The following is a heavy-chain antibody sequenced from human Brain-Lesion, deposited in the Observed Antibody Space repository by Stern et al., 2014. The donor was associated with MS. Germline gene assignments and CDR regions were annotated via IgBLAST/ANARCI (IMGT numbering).Heavy chain of an antibody. J-gene: IGHJ4*02. Sequence: VQLVESGAEVKKPGASVKVSCKVSGYTLTDLSMHWVRQAPRKGLEWMGGIDPDDGEAVYAQKFQGRVTMTEDTSTDTAYMELSSLRSEDTAVYYCASLSPGAGGNYYRHFDYWGQGTLVTVSS. D-gene: IGHD1-26*01. CDR3: ASLSPGAGGNYYRHFDY. CDR1: GYTLTDLS. CDR2: IDPDDGEA. V-gene: IGHV1-24*01.